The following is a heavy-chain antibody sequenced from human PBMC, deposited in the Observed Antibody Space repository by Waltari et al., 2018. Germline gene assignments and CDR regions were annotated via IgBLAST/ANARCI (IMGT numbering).Heavy chain of an antibody. CDR1: GFTFSSYE. Sequence: EVQLVESGGGLVQPGGSLRLSCAASGFTFSSYEMNWVRQAPGKGLEWVSYISSSGSTIYYAESVKGRFTISRDNAKNSLYLQMNSLRAEDTAVYYCARDWANYSSGWYVDYYYYYGMDVWGQGTTVTVSS. CDR3: ARDWANYSSGWYVDYYYYYGMDV. CDR2: ISSSGSTI. V-gene: IGHV3-48*03. D-gene: IGHD6-19*01. J-gene: IGHJ6*02.